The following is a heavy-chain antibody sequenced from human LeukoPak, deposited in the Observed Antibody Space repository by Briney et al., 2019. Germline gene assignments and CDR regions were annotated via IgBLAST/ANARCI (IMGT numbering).Heavy chain of an antibody. CDR2: IYSGGST. D-gene: IGHD2-15*01. CDR1: GFTVSSNY. Sequence: GGSLRLSCAASGFTVSSNYMSWVRQAPGKGLEWVSVIYSGGSTYYADSVKGRFTISRDNSKNTLYLQMNSLRAEDTAVYYCAKDLASGGRRYYYGMDVWGQGTTVTVSS. CDR3: AKDLASGGRRYYYGMDV. J-gene: IGHJ6*02. V-gene: IGHV3-53*01.